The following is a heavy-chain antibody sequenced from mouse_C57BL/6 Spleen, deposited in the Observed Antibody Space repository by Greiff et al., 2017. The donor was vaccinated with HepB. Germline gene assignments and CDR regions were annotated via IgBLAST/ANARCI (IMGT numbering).Heavy chain of an antibody. J-gene: IGHJ2*01. Sequence: QVQLQQSGAELVRPGASVTLSCKASGYTFTDYEMHWVKQTHVHGLEWIGAIDPETGGTAYNQKFKGKAILTADKSSSTAYMELRSLTSEDSAVYYCTRSADYDDFYYFDYWGQGTTLTVSS. CDR2: IDPETGGT. CDR3: TRSADYDDFYYFDY. D-gene: IGHD2-4*01. V-gene: IGHV1-15*01. CDR1: GYTFTDYE.